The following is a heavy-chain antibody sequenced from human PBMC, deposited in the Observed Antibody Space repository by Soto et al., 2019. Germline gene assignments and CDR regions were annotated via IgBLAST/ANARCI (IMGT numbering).Heavy chain of an antibody. Sequence: GASVKVSCKASGYTFTGYYMHWVRQAPGQGLEWMGWINPNSGGTNYAQKFQGWVTMTRDTSISTAYMELSRLRSDDTAVYYCAREGVVPAAQDYYGMDVWGQGTTVTVYS. V-gene: IGHV1-2*04. CDR3: AREGVVPAAQDYYGMDV. J-gene: IGHJ6*02. CDR1: GYTFTGYY. D-gene: IGHD2-2*01. CDR2: INPNSGGT.